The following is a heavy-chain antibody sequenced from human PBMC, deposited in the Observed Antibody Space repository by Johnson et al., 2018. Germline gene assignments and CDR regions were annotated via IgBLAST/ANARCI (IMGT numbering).Heavy chain of an antibody. CDR2: ISSSSSFI. CDR3: ARDSPGGGWPLDAFDI. Sequence: EVQLVESGGGVVQPGRSLRLSCAASGFTFSSYCMNWVRQTPGKGLEWVSSISSSSSFIYYADSVKGRFTISRDNAKNSLYLQMNSLRAEDTVVYYCARDSPGGGWPLDAFDIWGQGTMVTVSS. J-gene: IGHJ3*02. CDR1: GFTFSSYC. D-gene: IGHD6-19*01. V-gene: IGHV3-21*01.